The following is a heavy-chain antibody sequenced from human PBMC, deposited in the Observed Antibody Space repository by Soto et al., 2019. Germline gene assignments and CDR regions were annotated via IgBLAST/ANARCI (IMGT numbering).Heavy chain of an antibody. D-gene: IGHD4-4*01. CDR1: GFSLSTDGVG. CDR2: IYWNDDK. J-gene: IGHJ4*02. V-gene: IGHV2-5*01. CDR3: ARRPRYSNYVDY. Sequence: QITLKESGPTLVKPTQTLTLTCTFSGFSLSTDGVGVGWIRQPPGKALEWLALIYWNDDKRYSPFLKSRLTIAKDTSKNQVVLTMTNVDPADTATYYCARRPRYSNYVDYWGQGTLVTVSS.